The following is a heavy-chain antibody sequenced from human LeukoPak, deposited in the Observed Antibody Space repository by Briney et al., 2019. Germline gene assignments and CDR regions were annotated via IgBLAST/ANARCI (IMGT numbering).Heavy chain of an antibody. J-gene: IGHJ4*02. CDR1: GFTFSSYA. CDR3: AKFLAVAGVG. CDR2: ISGSGGST. D-gene: IGHD6-19*01. Sequence: PGGSLRLSCAASGFTFSSYAMSWVRQAPRKGLEWVSAISGSGGSTYYADSVKGRFTISRDNSKNTLYLQMNSLRAEDMAVYYCAKFLAVAGVGWGQGTLVTVSS. V-gene: IGHV3-23*01.